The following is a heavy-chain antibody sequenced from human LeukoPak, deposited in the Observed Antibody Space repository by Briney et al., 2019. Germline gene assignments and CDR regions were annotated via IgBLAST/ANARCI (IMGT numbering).Heavy chain of an antibody. CDR3: AKDHQVGAIISSFDY. Sequence: GGSLRLSCAASGFTFRSYGMHWVRQAPGKGLEWVAFIRYDGSNKYYADSVKGRFTISRDNSKNTLYLQMNSLRAEDTAVYYCAKDHQVGAIISSFDYWGQGTLVTVSS. J-gene: IGHJ4*02. D-gene: IGHD1-26*01. CDR2: IRYDGSNK. V-gene: IGHV3-30*02. CDR1: GFTFRSYG.